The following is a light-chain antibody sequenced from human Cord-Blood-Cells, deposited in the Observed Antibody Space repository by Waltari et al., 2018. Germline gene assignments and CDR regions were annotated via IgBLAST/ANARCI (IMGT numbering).Light chain of an antibody. CDR2: EGS. V-gene: IGLV2-23*01. J-gene: IGLJ3*02. Sequence: QSALTQPASVSGSPGQSITISCNGTSSDVGRYTIVYWYQQHPGKTPKLMIYEGSKRPSGVSNRFAGSKSGNTASLTISGLQAEDEADYYCCSYAGSSTLVFGGGTKLTVL. CDR1: SSDVGRYTI. CDR3: CSYAGSSTLV.